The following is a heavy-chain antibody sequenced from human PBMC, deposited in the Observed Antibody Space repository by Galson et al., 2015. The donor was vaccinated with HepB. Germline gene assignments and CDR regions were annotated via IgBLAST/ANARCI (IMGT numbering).Heavy chain of an antibody. J-gene: IGHJ4*02. V-gene: IGHV3-23*01. CDR3: AKDDCSGRPCLLLNYFDY. CDR1: GFTFSSHA. CDR2: ISGSGSTT. D-gene: IGHD2-15*01. Sequence: SLRLSCAASGFTFSSHAMSWVRQGPGKGLEWVSGISGSGSTTYYADSVRGRFTISRDNSQNMVYVQMNSLRAEDSAVYYCAKDDCSGRPCLLLNYFDYWGQGALVTVSS.